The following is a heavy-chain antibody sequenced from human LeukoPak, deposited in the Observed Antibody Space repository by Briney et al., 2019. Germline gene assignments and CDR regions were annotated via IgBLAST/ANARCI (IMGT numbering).Heavy chain of an antibody. CDR1: GGSFSGYY. CDR2: INHSGST. V-gene: IGHV4-34*01. J-gene: IGHJ4*02. CDR3: ARGSGSGYLRYFDY. D-gene: IGHD3-22*01. Sequence: PSETLSLTCAVYGGSFSGYYWSWIRQPPGKGLEWIGEINHSGSTYYNPSLKSRVTISVDTSKNQFSLKLSSVTVADTAVYYCARGSGSGYLRYFDYWGQGTLVTVSS.